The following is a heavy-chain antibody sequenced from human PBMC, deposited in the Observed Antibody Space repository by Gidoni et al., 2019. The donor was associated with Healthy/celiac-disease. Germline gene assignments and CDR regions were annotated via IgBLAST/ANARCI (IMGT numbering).Heavy chain of an antibody. Sequence: QVQLQESGPGLVKPSETLSLTCAVPGYSISRGYSWGWIRQPPGKGLEWIGSIYHSGSTYYNPSLKSRVTISVDTSKNQFSLKLSSVTAADTAVYYCARTYYDFWSGYYSQNNWFDPWGQGTLVTVSS. J-gene: IGHJ5*02. CDR1: GYSISRGYS. V-gene: IGHV4-38-2*01. CDR3: ARTYYDFWSGYYSQNNWFDP. CDR2: IYHSGST. D-gene: IGHD3-3*01.